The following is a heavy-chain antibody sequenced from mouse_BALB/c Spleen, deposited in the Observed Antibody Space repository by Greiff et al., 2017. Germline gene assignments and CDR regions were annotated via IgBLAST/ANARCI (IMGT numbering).Heavy chain of an antibody. D-gene: IGHD2-2*01. Sequence: VKLLESGAELARPGASVKMSCKASGYTFTSYTMHWVKQRPGQGLEWIGYINPSSGYTNYNQKFKDKATLTADKSSSTAYMQLSSLTSEDSAVYYCARERGYGYDVWFAYWGQGTLVTVSA. CDR1: GYTFTSYT. J-gene: IGHJ3*01. CDR2: INPSSGYT. CDR3: ARERGYGYDVWFAY. V-gene: IGHV1-4*01.